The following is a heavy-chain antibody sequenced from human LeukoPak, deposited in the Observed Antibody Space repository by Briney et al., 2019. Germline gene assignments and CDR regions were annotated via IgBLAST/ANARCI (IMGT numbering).Heavy chain of an antibody. Sequence: GESLKISCKGSGYSFTNYWIGWVRQMPGKGLEWMGIIYPGDSDTRYIPSFQGQVTISADKSINTAYLQWTSLKATDTAMYYCARHVDSYWFFDYWGQGTLVTVSS. J-gene: IGHJ4*02. D-gene: IGHD1-26*01. CDR2: IYPGDSDT. CDR3: ARHVDSYWFFDY. CDR1: GYSFTNYW. V-gene: IGHV5-51*01.